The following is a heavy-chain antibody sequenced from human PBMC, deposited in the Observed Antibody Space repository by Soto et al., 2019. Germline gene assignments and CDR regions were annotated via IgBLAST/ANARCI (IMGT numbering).Heavy chain of an antibody. CDR3: AKAGGIAVPGSHLDY. V-gene: IGHV3-23*01. CDR2: ISGSGRST. D-gene: IGHD6-19*01. Sequence: ESGGRLVQPGGSLRLSCAASGFTFSSYAMNWVRQAPGKGLEWVSAISGSGRSTDYADSVEGRFTISRDNSKNTLYLQMSSRRAEDSAVYYCAKAGGIAVPGSHLDYWGQGTLVTVSS. CDR1: GFTFSSYA. J-gene: IGHJ4*02.